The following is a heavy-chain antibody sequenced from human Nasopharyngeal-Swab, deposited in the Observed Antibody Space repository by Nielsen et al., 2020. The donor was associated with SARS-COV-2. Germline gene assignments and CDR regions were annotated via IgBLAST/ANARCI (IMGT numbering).Heavy chain of an antibody. CDR1: GYTFTSYY. V-gene: IGHV1-46*01. CDR2: INPSGGST. CDR3: AKVEKGSYYVLWFDP. Sequence: ASVKVSCKASGYTFTSYYMHWVRQAPGQGLEWMGIINPSGGSTSYAQKFQVRVTMTRDTSTSTVYMELSSLRSEDTAVYYCAKVEKGSYYVLWFDPWGQGTLVTVSS. D-gene: IGHD1-26*01. J-gene: IGHJ5*02.